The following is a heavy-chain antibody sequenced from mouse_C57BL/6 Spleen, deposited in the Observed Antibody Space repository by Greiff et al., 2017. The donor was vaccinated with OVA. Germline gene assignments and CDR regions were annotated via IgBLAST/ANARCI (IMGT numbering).Heavy chain of an antibody. D-gene: IGHD1-1*01. V-gene: IGHV1-80*01. CDR3: ARGDYYGSSLAY. J-gene: IGHJ3*01. CDR2: IYPGDGDT. CDR1: GYAFSSYW. Sequence: VQLQQSGAELVKPGASVKISCNASGYAFSSYWMNWVKQRPGKGLEWIGQIYPGDGDTTYNGKFKGKATLTADKSTSTAYVQLSSLTSEDAAVYFCARGDYYGSSLAYWGQGTLVTVSA.